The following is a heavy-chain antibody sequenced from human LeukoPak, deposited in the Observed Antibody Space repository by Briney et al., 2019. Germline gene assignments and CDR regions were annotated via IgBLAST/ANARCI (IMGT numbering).Heavy chain of an antibody. CDR2: ISWNSVGI. J-gene: IGHJ6*02. CDR3: AKDIDRYYYYGMDV. V-gene: IGHV3-9*01. CDR1: GFTFDDYA. Sequence: GGSLRLSCAASGFTFDDYAMYWVRQAPGKGLEWVSGISWNSVGIGYADSVKGRFTISRDNAKNSLYLQMNSLRAEDTALYYCAKDIDRYYYYGMDVWGQGTTVTVSS.